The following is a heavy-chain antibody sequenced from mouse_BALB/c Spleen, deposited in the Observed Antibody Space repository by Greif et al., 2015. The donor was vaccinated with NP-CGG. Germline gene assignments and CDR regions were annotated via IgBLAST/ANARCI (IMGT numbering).Heavy chain of an antibody. J-gene: IGHJ4*01. CDR2: ISTYYGDA. CDR1: GYTFTDYA. CDR3: ARYRDAMDY. V-gene: IGHV1S137*01. D-gene: IGHD2-14*01. Sequence: VMLVESGAELVRPGVSVKISCKGSGYTFTDYAMHWVKQSHAKSLEWIGVISTYYGDASYNQKFKGKATMTVDKSSNTAYMELARLSSEDSAIYYCARYRDAMDYWGQGTSVTVSS.